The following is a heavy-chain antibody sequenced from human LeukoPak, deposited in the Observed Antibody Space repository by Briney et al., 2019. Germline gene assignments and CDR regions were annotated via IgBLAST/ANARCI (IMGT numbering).Heavy chain of an antibody. CDR3: ARDRRRRTPWSRNGAFDI. D-gene: IGHD3-3*01. J-gene: IGHJ3*02. CDR2: ISAYNGNT. CDR1: GYTFTSYG. Sequence: ASVKVSCKASGYTFTSYGISWVRQAPGQGLEWMGWISAYNGNTNYAQKLQGRVTMTTDTSTSTAYMELRSLRSDDTAVYYCARDRRRRTPWSRNGAFDIWGQGTMVTVSS. V-gene: IGHV1-18*01.